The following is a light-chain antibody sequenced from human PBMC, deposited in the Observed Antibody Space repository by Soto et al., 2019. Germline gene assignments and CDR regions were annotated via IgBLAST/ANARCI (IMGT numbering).Light chain of an antibody. CDR3: QQLNSYPIT. V-gene: IGKV1-9*01. CDR2: AAS. CDR1: QGISSY. Sequence: DIQLTQSPSFLSASVGDRVTITCRASQGISSYLAWYQQKPGKAPKLLIYAASTLQSGVPSRFSGSGSGTEFNLTISSLQPEDFATYCCQQLNSYPITFGQGTLRQIK. J-gene: IGKJ5*01.